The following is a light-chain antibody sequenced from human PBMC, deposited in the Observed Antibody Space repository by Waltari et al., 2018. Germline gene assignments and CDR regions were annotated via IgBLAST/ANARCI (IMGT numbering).Light chain of an antibody. V-gene: IGLV2-14*03. J-gene: IGLJ3*02. CDR1: SRNIGFYNY. CDR3: NSYTGSSSWV. CDR2: DVS. Sequence: QSALTQPTSASGSPGQSITISCPDTSRNIGFYNYVPWYQHYPGKVPHLLIYDVSDRPSGVASRFSGSKSGNTASLTISGLQADDEADYYCNSYTGSSSWVFGGGTKLTVL.